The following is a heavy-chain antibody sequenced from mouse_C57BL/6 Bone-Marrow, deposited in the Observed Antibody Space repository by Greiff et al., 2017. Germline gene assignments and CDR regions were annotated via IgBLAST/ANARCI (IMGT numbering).Heavy chain of an antibody. J-gene: IGHJ2*01. V-gene: IGHV3-6*01. CDR3: ARERARTVRAFDY. CDR1: GYSITSGYY. D-gene: IGHD4-1*01. CDR2: ISYDGSN. Sequence: EVKLQESGPGLVKPSQSLSLPCSVTGYSITSGYYWNWIRPFPGNKLAWMGYISYDGSNNFNPSLKNRISITRDTSKNPFFLKWNSVTTEDTATYYCARERARTVRAFDYWGQGTTLTVSS.